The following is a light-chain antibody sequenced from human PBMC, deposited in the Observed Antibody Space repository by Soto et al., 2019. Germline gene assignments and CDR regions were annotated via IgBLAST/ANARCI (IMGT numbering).Light chain of an antibody. CDR1: QSISSN. CDR2: GAS. J-gene: IGKJ3*01. CDR3: QQYNNWPFT. V-gene: IGKV3-15*01. Sequence: EIVMTQSPATLSVSPGERATLSCRASQSISSNLAWYQQKPGQAPRLLIYGASTRATGIPATFSGSGAGKVFTLIISSLQSEDFAVYYCQQYNNWPFTFGHGTKVDIK.